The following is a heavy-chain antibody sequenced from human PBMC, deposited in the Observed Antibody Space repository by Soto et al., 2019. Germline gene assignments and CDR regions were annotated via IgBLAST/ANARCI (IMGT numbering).Heavy chain of an antibody. J-gene: IGHJ4*02. CDR3: ARATFPDSGNHLY. V-gene: IGHV1-3*01. Sequence: GASVKVSCKASGYTFTTYTMHWVRQAPGQSLEWMGWINAGNGNTKYSQKFQGRVTISRDTSASTAYMELSSLRSEDTAVYYCARATFPDSGNHLYWGQGTLVTVSS. D-gene: IGHD1-26*01. CDR1: GYTFTTYT. CDR2: INAGNGNT.